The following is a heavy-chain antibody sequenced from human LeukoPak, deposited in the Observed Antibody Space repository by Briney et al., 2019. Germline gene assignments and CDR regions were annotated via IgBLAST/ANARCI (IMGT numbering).Heavy chain of an antibody. J-gene: IGHJ4*02. CDR3: ATTDSSGYYHIDY. V-gene: IGHV4-39*07. D-gene: IGHD3-22*01. CDR2: IYYSGST. CDR1: GGSISSSSYY. Sequence: SETLSLTCTVSGGSISSSSYYWGWIRQPPGKGLEWIGSIYYSGSTYYNPSLKSRVSISVDTSKNQFSLKLSSVTAADTAVYYCATTDSSGYYHIDYWGQGTLVTVSS.